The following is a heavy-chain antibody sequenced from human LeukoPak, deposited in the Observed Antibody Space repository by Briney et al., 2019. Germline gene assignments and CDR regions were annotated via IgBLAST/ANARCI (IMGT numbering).Heavy chain of an antibody. V-gene: IGHV4-34*01. J-gene: IGHJ5*02. CDR2: INHSGST. Sequence: SETLSLTCAVYGGSFSGCYWSWIRQPPGKGLEWIGEINHSGSTNYNPSLKSRVTISVDTSKNQFSLKLSSVTAADTAVYYCARSHTAMVSWGQGTLVTVSS. CDR3: ARSHTAMVS. D-gene: IGHD5-18*01. CDR1: GGSFSGCY.